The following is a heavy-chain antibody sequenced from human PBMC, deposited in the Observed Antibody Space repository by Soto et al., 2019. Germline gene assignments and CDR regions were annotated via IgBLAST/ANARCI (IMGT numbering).Heavy chain of an antibody. CDR2: ISGRGGST. J-gene: IGHJ4*02. V-gene: IGHV3-23*01. D-gene: IGHD6-19*01. CDR1: GFTFSNYA. CDR3: AKTIVVADNFDY. Sequence: PWGSLRLSCAASGFTFSNYAMSWVRQAPGKGLEWVSGISGRGGSTYYVDFVKGRFTISRDNSKNTLYLQMNSLRAEDTAVYYCAKTIVVADNFDYWGQGTLVTVSS.